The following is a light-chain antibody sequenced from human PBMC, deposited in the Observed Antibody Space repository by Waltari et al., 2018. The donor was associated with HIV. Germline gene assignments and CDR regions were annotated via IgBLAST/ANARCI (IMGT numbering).Light chain of an antibody. J-gene: IGKJ5*01. V-gene: IGKV3-15*01. CDR3: QQYDDWPPIT. Sequence: EVVMTQSPAALSVSPGETATLSCTASQSVSTNLAWYQQKSAQGPRLLIYGASTRATGIPARFSGSGSGTEFTLTISSLQSEDFAVYFCQQYDDWPPITFGQGTRLEIK. CDR2: GAS. CDR1: QSVSTN.